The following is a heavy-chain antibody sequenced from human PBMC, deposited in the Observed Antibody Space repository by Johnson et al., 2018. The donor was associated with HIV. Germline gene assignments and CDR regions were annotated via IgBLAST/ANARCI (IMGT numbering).Heavy chain of an antibody. V-gene: IGHV3-30*02. D-gene: IGHD1-26*01. J-gene: IGHJ3*02. CDR3: AKDLLGGSYLDAFDI. CDR2: IRYDGSKK. CDR1: GFTFSNYG. Sequence: QVQLVESGGGVVQPGGSLRLSCATSGFTFSNYGMHWVRQAPGKGLEWVAFIRYDGSKKDYGDSVKGRFTISRDNSKNTLYLQMNSLRAEDTAVYHCAKDLLGGSYLDAFDIWGQGTMVTVSS.